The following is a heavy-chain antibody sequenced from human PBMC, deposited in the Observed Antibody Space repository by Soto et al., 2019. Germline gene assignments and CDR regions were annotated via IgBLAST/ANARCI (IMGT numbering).Heavy chain of an antibody. Sequence: SLKXSCKASGGTFSGYTISWVRQATGQGLEWMGRIIPILGIANYAQKFQGRVTITADKSTSTAYMELSSLRSEDTAVYYCAREPGSVAHSSSSTPLHYYYYMDVWGKGTTVTVSS. V-gene: IGHV1-69*04. CDR1: GGTFSGYT. CDR2: IIPILGIA. J-gene: IGHJ6*03. CDR3: AREPGSVAHSSSSTPLHYYYYMDV. D-gene: IGHD6-6*01.